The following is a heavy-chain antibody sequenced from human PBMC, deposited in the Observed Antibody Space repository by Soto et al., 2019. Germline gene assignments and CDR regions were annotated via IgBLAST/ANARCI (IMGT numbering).Heavy chain of an antibody. V-gene: IGHV4-30-4*01. D-gene: IGHD3-22*01. CDR2: IYYSGST. J-gene: IGHJ4*02. CDR1: GGSISSGDYY. Sequence: SETPSLTCTVSGGSISSGDYYWSWIRQPPGKGLEWIGYIYYSGSTYYNPSLKSRVTISVDTSKNQFSLKLSSVTAADTAVYYCASDPYDSSGYYYDYWGQGTLVTVSS. CDR3: ASDPYDSSGYYYDY.